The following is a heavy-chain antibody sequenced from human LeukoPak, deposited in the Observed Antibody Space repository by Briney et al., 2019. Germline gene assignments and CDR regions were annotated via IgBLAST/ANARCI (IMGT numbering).Heavy chain of an antibody. Sequence: PGGSLRLSCAASGFTFSSYSMNWVRQAPGKGLEWVSSISSSSSYIYYADSVKGRFTISRDNAKNSLYLQMNSLRAEDTAVYYCARRSIPRYSSGWYKLSYYYYMDVWGKGTTVTISS. V-gene: IGHV3-21*01. CDR1: GFTFSSYS. CDR2: ISSSSSYI. D-gene: IGHD6-19*01. CDR3: ARRSIPRYSSGWYKLSYYYYMDV. J-gene: IGHJ6*03.